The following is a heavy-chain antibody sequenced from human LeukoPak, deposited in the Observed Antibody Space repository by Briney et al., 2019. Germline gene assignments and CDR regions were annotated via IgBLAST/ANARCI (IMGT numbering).Heavy chain of an antibody. CDR1: SGSISSYY. Sequence: SQTLSLTCTVSSGSISSYYWSWIRQPPGKGLEWIGYIYHSGITNYNPSLKSRVTMSLDPSKSQSSLKLSSVTAADTAVYYCARLRYCSSGTCLWYFDLWGRGTLVTVSS. J-gene: IGHJ2*01. CDR2: IYHSGIT. V-gene: IGHV4-59*08. D-gene: IGHD2-15*01. CDR3: ARLRYCSSGTCLWYFDL.